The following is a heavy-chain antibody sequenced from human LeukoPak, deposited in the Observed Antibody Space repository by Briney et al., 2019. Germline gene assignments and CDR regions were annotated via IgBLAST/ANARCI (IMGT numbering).Heavy chain of an antibody. D-gene: IGHD6-13*01. Sequence: ASVKVSCKASGYTFTSYYMHCVRQAPGQGLEWMGIINPSGGSTSYAQKFQGRVTTTRDTSTSTVYMELSSLRSEDTAVYYCARDRLYSSSYHWFDPWGQGTLVTVSS. CDR2: INPSGGST. V-gene: IGHV1-46*01. CDR3: ARDRLYSSSYHWFDP. J-gene: IGHJ5*02. CDR1: GYTFTSYY.